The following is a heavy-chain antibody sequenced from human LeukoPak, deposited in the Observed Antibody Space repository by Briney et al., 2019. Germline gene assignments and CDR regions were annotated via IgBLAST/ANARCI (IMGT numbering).Heavy chain of an antibody. CDR1: GFTFRTQS. D-gene: IGHD5-12*01. J-gene: IGHJ4*02. Sequence: GGSPRLSCAASGFTFRTQSMNWVRQAPGKGLEWVSSISSGSSYRYYGDSVKGRFTVSRDNGKNSVYLQMNSLRAEDTAVYYCTRDRYSDGPGDYWGQGTLVTVSS. V-gene: IGHV3-21*06. CDR3: TRDRYSDGPGDY. CDR2: ISSGSSYR.